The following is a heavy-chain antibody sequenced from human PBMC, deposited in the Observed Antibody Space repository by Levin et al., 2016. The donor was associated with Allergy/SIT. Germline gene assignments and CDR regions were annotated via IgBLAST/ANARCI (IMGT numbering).Heavy chain of an antibody. D-gene: IGHD3-3*01. CDR1: GFSFSSYS. CDR3: ARSDQNYDFWSGPQGYYYYYYMDV. J-gene: IGHJ6*03. V-gene: IGHV3-48*02. Sequence: GESLKISCAASGFSFSSYSMNWVRQAPGKGLEWVSYISSSTSTIYYADSVKGRFTISRDNGKNALYLQMNSLRDEDTAVYYCARSDQNYDFWSGPQGYYYYYYMDVWGKGTTVTVSS. CDR2: ISSSTSTI.